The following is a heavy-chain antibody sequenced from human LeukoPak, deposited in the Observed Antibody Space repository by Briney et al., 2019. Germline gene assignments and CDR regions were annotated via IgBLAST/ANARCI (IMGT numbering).Heavy chain of an antibody. CDR1: GVTFSSYA. J-gene: IGHJ4*02. CDR2: VSVYGGTT. Sequence: GGSLRLSCAASGVTFSSYAMSWVRQAPGKGLEWVSTVSVYGGTTYYADSVKGRFTISRDNSKNTLYLQMNSLRPEDAAVYFCAKELHGSGNYAFDYWGQGTLVTVSS. D-gene: IGHD3-10*01. V-gene: IGHV3-23*01. CDR3: AKELHGSGNYAFDY.